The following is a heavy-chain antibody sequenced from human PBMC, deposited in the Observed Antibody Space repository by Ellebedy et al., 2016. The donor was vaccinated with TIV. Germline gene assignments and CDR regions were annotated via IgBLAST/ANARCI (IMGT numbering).Heavy chain of an antibody. V-gene: IGHV3-23*01. D-gene: IGHD6-25*01. CDR1: GFTFDDYA. CDR3: ARRGGAFDI. CDR2: ISGSGGST. Sequence: GGSLRLSXAASGFTFDDYAMHWVRQAPGKGLEWVSAISGSGGSTYYADSVKGRFTISRDNSKNTLYLQMNSLRAEDTAVYYCARRGGAFDIWGQGTMVTVSS. J-gene: IGHJ3*02.